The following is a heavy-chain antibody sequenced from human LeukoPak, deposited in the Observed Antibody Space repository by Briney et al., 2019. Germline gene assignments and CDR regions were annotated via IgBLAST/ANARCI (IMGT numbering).Heavy chain of an antibody. D-gene: IGHD4-17*01. CDR3: ARSAVTRAGVFDY. CDR1: SDSFSSYY. V-gene: IGHV4-4*07. J-gene: IGHJ4*02. CDR2: LYPGVTT. Sequence: PSESLSLTCTVSSDSFSSYYWAWIRQPAGKGLEWRGRLYPGVTTNYSPSLKSRLTMSVDTSKNQFSLKLTSMTAADTAVYFCARSAVTRAGVFDYWGRGTLVTVSS.